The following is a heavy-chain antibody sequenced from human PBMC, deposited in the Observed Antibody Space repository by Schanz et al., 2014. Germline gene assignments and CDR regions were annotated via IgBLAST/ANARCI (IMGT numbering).Heavy chain of an antibody. J-gene: IGHJ3*02. CDR1: GGTFNSYT. CDR2: IIPILGIA. Sequence: QVQLVQSGAEVKKPGSSMKVSCKASGGTFNSYTINWVRQAPGQGLEWMGRIIPILGIANYAQKFQGRVTITADRSTSTAYMELSSLTSEDTAVHYCARGGGPEDVFDIWGQGTILTVSS. D-gene: IGHD2-15*01. V-gene: IGHV1-69*02. CDR3: ARGGGPEDVFDI.